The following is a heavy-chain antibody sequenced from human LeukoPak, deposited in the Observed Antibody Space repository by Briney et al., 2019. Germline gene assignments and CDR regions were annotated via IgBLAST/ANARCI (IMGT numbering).Heavy chain of an antibody. J-gene: IGHJ5*02. CDR3: AREELGSSLGFDP. D-gene: IGHD3-16*01. V-gene: IGHV4-34*01. CDR1: GGSFSGYY. Sequence: SETLSLTCAVYGGSFSGYYWSWIRQPPGKGLEWIGEINHSGSTNYNPSLKSRVTISVDTSKNQFSLKLSSVTAADTAVYYCAREELGSSLGFDPWGQGTLVTVSS. CDR2: INHSGST.